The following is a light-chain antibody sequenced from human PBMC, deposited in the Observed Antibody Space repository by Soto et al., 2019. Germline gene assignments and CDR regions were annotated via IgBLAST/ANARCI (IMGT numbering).Light chain of an antibody. CDR2: LGS. V-gene: IGKV2-28*01. Sequence: DIVMTQSPLSLPVTPGEPASISCRSSQSLLHSNGYNYLDWYLQKPGQSPQLLIYLGSNRASGVPDRFSGSGSGTDFTLKISRAEAEDVGVYYCMQALQTPPWTFGQGTQVEIK. CDR3: MQALQTPPWT. CDR1: QSLLHSNGYNY. J-gene: IGKJ1*01.